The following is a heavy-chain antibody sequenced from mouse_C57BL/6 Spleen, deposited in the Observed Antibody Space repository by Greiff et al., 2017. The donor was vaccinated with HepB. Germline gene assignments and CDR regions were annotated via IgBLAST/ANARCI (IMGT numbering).Heavy chain of an antibody. CDR1: GYTFTSYW. J-gene: IGHJ2*01. Sequence: VQLQQPGAELVRPGSSVKLSCKASGYTFTSYWMHWVKQRPIQGLEWIGNIDPSDSETHYNQKFKDKATLTVDKSSSTAYMQLSSLTSEDSAVYYCARAYSNYLDYWGQGTTLTVSS. V-gene: IGHV1-52*01. D-gene: IGHD2-5*01. CDR2: IDPSDSET. CDR3: ARAYSNYLDY.